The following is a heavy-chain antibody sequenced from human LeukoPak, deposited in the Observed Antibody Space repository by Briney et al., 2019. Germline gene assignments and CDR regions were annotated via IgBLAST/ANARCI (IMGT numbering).Heavy chain of an antibody. V-gene: IGHV1-69*13. CDR3: TRGSAGIAPATTKNYFDS. CDR2: IIPVFGVP. D-gene: IGHD6-13*01. Sequence: VASVKVSCKASGGTFRSFCMNWVRQAPGQGLEWMGGIIPVFGVPNYAQKFQGRVTISADELTTTVHMEVTSLRSEDTAVYYCTRGSAGIAPATTKNYFDSWGQGTPV. CDR1: GGTFRSFC. J-gene: IGHJ4*02.